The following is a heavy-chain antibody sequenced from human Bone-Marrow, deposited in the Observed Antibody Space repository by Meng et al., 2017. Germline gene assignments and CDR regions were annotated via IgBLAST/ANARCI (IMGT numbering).Heavy chain of an antibody. V-gene: IGHV1-2*06. CDR3: ARKHPHIVGATRNYYYGMDV. CDR2: INPNSGGT. CDR1: GYTFTGYY. Sequence: ASVNVSCLASGYTFTGYYMHWVRQAPGQGLGWMGRINPNSGGTNYAQKFQGRVTMTSDTSSSTAHMELSRLRSDDTAVYYCARKHPHIVGATRNYYYGMDVWGQGTTVTVSS. J-gene: IGHJ6*02. D-gene: IGHD1-26*01.